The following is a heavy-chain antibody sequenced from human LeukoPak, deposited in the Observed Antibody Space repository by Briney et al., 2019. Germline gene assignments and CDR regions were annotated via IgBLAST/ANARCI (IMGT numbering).Heavy chain of an antibody. CDR1: GYTFTSYA. Sequence: ASLKVSCKASGYTFTSYAMNWVRQAPGQGLEWMGWINTNTGNPTYAQGFTGRFVFSLDTSVSTAYLQISSLKAEDTAVYYCARNLLMITFGGVIPDYWGQGTLVTVSS. J-gene: IGHJ4*02. D-gene: IGHD3-16*02. V-gene: IGHV7-4-1*02. CDR3: ARNLLMITFGGVIPDY. CDR2: INTNTGNP.